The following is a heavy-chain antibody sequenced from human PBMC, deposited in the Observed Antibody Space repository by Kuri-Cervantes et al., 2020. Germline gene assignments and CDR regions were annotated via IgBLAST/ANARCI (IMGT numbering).Heavy chain of an antibody. D-gene: IGHD3-22*01. V-gene: IGHV1-46*01. CDR3: AKDLPRYYYDSSGYSDDDAFDI. CDR2: INPSGGST. CDR1: GYTFTSYY. Sequence: ASVKVSCKASGYTFTSYYMHWVRQAPGQGLEWMGIINPSGGSTSYAQKFQGRVTMTRDTSTSTVYMELSSLRAEDTAVYYCAKDLPRYYYDSSGYSDDDAFDIWGQGTMVTVSS. J-gene: IGHJ3*02.